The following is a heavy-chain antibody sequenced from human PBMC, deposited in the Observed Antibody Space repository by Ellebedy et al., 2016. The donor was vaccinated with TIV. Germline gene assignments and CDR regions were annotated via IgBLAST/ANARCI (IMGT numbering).Heavy chain of an antibody. V-gene: IGHV1-46*01. Sequence: AASVKVSCKASGYTLTTYFMNWVRQAPGQGLEWMGIINPRSGSTNYAQKFQGRVAMTSDTSTSTVYMDLSSLRSEDTAVYYCASAHYFDGSINDWGQGTLVTVSS. J-gene: IGHJ4*02. CDR3: ASAHYFDGSIND. CDR2: INPRSGST. D-gene: IGHD2-15*01. CDR1: GYTLTTYF.